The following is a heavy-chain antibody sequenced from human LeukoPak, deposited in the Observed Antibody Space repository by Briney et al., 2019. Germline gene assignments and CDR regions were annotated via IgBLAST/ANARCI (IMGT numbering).Heavy chain of an antibody. Sequence: ASVKVSCKASGYTFTSYDTNWVRQATGQGLEWMGWMNPNSGNTGYAQKFQGRVTMTRNTSISTAYMELSSLRSEDTAVYYCARVGMATIDIPDYWGQGTLVTVSS. CDR2: MNPNSGNT. J-gene: IGHJ4*02. D-gene: IGHD5-24*01. CDR3: ARVGMATIDIPDY. V-gene: IGHV1-8*01. CDR1: GYTFTSYD.